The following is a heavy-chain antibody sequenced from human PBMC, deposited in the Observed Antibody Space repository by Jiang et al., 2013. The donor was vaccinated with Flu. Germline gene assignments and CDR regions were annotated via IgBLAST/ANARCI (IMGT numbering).Heavy chain of an antibody. CDR1: GYTITSYD. D-gene: IGHD2-15*01. CDR3: ARGYCSGGSCYSEDYYGMDV. V-gene: IGHV1-8*01. CDR2: MNPNSGNT. J-gene: IGHJ6*02. Sequence: SGAEVKKPGASVKVSCKASGYTITSYDINWVRQATGQGLEWMGWMNPNSGNTGYAQKFQGRVTMTRNTSISTAYMELSSLRSEDTAVYYCARGYCSGGSCYSEDYYGMDVWGQGTTVTVSS.